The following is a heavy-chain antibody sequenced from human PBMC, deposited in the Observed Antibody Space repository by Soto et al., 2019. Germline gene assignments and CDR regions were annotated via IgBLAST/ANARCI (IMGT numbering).Heavy chain of an antibody. CDR3: ARGAAGHYYYGMDV. D-gene: IGHD6-13*01. Sequence: GGSLRLSCAASVFTFSSYGMHWVRQAPGKGLEWVAVIWYDGSNKYYADSVKGRFTISRDNSKNTLYLQMNSLRAEDTAVYYCARGAAGHYYYGMDVWGQGTTVTVSS. V-gene: IGHV3-33*01. CDR2: IWYDGSNK. J-gene: IGHJ6*02. CDR1: VFTFSSYG.